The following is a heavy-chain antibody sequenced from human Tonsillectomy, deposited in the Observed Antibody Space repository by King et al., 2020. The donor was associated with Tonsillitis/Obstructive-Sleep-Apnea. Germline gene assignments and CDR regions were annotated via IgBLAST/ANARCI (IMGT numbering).Heavy chain of an antibody. V-gene: IGHV5-51*01. D-gene: IGHD1-7*01. CDR3: ARLPENYGNWFDT. Sequence: VQLVESGAEVKKPGESLKISCKGSGYSFTSYWIGWVRQMPGKGLEWMGIIYPGDSDTRYSPSFQGQVTISADKSINTAYLKWSSLKASETAMYYCARLPENYGNWFDTWCQGTLVPVAS. CDR2: IYPGDSDT. J-gene: IGHJ5*02. CDR1: GYSFTSYW.